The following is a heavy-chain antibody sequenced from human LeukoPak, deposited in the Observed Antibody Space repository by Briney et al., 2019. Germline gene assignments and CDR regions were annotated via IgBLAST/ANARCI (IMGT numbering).Heavy chain of an antibody. CDR3: ARDRGYSSGWYRDY. Sequence: SETLSLTCTVSGGSISSYYWSWIRQPPGKGLEWIGYIYYSGSTNYNPSLKSRVTISVDTSKNQFSLKLSSVTAADTAVYYCARDRGYSSGWYRDYWGQGTLVTVSS. CDR1: GGSISSYY. V-gene: IGHV4-59*01. CDR2: IYYSGST. D-gene: IGHD6-19*01. J-gene: IGHJ4*02.